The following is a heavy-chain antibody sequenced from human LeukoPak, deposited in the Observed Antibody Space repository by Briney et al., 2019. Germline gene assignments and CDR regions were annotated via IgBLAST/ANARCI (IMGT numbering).Heavy chain of an antibody. CDR1: GITFSNYN. D-gene: IGHD3-16*01. J-gene: IGHJ4*02. V-gene: IGHV3-21*04. Sequence: GGSLRLSCAAPGITFSNYNMNWVRQAPGKGLEWISSITSSSSYTFYADSVKGRFTISRDNSKNTVYLHMNSLRAEDTAVYYCARRAGAYTHPYDYWGQGTLVTVS. CDR3: ARRAGAYTHPYDY. CDR2: ITSSSSYT.